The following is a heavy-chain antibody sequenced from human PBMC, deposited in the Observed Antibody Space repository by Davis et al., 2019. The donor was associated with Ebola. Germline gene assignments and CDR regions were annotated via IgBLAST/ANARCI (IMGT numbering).Heavy chain of an antibody. CDR1: GFTVSSNY. J-gene: IGHJ3*02. CDR2: IYSGAGGST. Sequence: GGSLRLSCAASGFTVSSNYMTWVRQAPGKGLEWVSIIYSGAGGSTYYADSVKGRFAMSRDNSRGTLYLQMNSLRVEDSAIYYCVKDSSNIWFDIWGQGTLVTVSS. CDR3: VKDSSNIWFDI. D-gene: IGHD2/OR15-2a*01. V-gene: IGHV3-53*01.